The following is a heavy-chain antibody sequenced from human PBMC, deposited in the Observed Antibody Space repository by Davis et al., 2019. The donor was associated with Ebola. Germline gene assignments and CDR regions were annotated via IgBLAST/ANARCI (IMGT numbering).Heavy chain of an antibody. D-gene: IGHD2-2*01. J-gene: IGHJ2*01. CDR1: GFNFKSYG. CDR2: IWYDGSRK. CDR3: AKGGYCSSTSCYLYWYFDL. Sequence: GGSLRLSCAASGFNFKSYGMHWIRQAPDKGLEWVAVIWYDGSRKYYGDSVKGRFTISRDNSNNLLYLQMNSLRAEDTAVYYCAKGGYCSSTSCYLYWYFDLWGRGTLVTVSS. V-gene: IGHV3-30*02.